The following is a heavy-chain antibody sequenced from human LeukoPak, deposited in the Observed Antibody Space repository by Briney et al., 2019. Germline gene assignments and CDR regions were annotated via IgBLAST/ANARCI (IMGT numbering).Heavy chain of an antibody. CDR2: ILGSSGST. J-gene: IGHJ4*02. CDR1: GFTFSNYA. D-gene: IGHD3-9*01. CDR3: AKWGDYDVLTGYYVPDY. Sequence: QSGGSLRLSCAASGFTFSNYAMSWVRQAPGEGLEWVSAILGSSGSTYYADSVKGRFTVSRDNSKSTLYLQMNSLRAEDTALYYCAKWGDYDVLTGYYVPDYWGQGTLVTVSS. V-gene: IGHV3-23*01.